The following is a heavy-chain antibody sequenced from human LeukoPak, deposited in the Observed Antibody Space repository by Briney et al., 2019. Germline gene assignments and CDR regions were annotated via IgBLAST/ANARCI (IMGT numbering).Heavy chain of an antibody. CDR3: AKVHTIFGVVIYFDY. Sequence: GGSLRLSCAATGVTFSSYAMSWVRQAPGKGLEWVSAISGSGGSTYYADSVKGRFTISRDNSKNTLYLQMNSLRAEDTAVYYCAKVHTIFGVVIYFDYWGQGTLVTVSS. V-gene: IGHV3-23*01. CDR1: GVTFSSYA. J-gene: IGHJ4*02. CDR2: ISGSGGST. D-gene: IGHD3-3*01.